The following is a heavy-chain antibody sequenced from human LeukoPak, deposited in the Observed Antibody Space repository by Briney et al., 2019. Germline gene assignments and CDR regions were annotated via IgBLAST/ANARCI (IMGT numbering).Heavy chain of an antibody. CDR1: GGSISSYY. V-gene: IGHV4-59*01. CDR3: ARLIAAASQNWFDP. J-gene: IGHJ5*02. CDR2: IYYSGST. Sequence: PSETLSLTCTVSGGSISSYYWSWIRQPPGKGLEWIGYIYYSGSTNYNPSLKSRVTISVDTSKNQFSLKLSSVTAADTAVYYCARLIAAASQNWFDPWGQGTLVTVSS. D-gene: IGHD6-13*01.